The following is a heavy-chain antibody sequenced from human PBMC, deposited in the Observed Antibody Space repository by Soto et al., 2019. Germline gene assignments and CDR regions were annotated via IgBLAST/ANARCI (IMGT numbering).Heavy chain of an antibody. V-gene: IGHV3-74*01. CDR1: GFTLSGYW. CDR3: ARDEGWAHPFDF. D-gene: IGHD1-26*01. Sequence: EVQLVESGGDLIQPGGSLRLSCAASGFTLSGYWMHWVRQAPGKGLVWVSRINSDGSSISYAGSVKGRFIISRDNAKNTLYLEMNSLRTEDTAVYYCARDEGWAHPFDFWGQGTLVTVSS. CDR2: INSDGSSI. J-gene: IGHJ4*02.